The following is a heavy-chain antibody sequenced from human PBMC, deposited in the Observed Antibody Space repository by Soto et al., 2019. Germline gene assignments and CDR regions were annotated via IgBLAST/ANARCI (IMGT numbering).Heavy chain of an antibody. Sequence: QVQLVQSGAEVKKPGSSVKVSCKASGGTFSSYAISWVRQAPGQGLEWMGGIIPIFGTANYAQKFQGRVRITGDKSTSTAYMALSSLRSKDTAVYYCAGAEYSSGRSSWFDPWGQGTLVTVSS. CDR3: AGAEYSSGRSSWFDP. CDR2: IIPIFGTA. V-gene: IGHV1-69*14. CDR1: GGTFSSYA. J-gene: IGHJ5*02. D-gene: IGHD6-19*01.